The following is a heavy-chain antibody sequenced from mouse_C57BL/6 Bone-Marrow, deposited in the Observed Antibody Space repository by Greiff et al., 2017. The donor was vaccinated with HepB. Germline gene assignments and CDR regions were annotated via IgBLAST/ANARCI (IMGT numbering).Heavy chain of an antibody. CDR1: GFSLTSYG. Sequence: VKLQESGPGLVAPSQSLSITCTVSGFSLTSYGVHWVRQPPGKGLEWLVVIWSDGSTTYNSALKSRLSISKDNSKSQVFLKMNSLQTDDTAMYYCARHYVSNYWYFDVWGTGTTVTVSS. D-gene: IGHD1-1*01. CDR2: IWSDGST. J-gene: IGHJ1*03. CDR3: ARHYVSNYWYFDV. V-gene: IGHV2-6-1*01.